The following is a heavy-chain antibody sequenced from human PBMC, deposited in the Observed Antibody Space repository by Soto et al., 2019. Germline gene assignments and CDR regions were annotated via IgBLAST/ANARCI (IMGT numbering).Heavy chain of an antibody. CDR2: INHSGST. J-gene: IGHJ6*02. V-gene: IGHV4-34*01. D-gene: IGHD6-13*01. CDR3: ARGGGYSSSWWYYYYGMDV. Sequence: QVQLQQWGAGLLKPSETLSLTCAVYGGSFSGYYWSWIRQPPGKGLEWIGEINHSGSTNYNPSLKSRVNISGDTSKNQFSLKRSSVTAADTAVYYCARGGGYSSSWWYYYYGMDVWGQGTTVTVSS. CDR1: GGSFSGYY.